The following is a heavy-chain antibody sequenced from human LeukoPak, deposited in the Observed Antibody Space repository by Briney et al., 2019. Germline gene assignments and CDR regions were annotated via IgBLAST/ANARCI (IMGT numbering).Heavy chain of an antibody. J-gene: IGHJ4*02. D-gene: IGHD2-2*01. Sequence: PGGSLRLSCAASGFTVSSNYMSWVRQAPGKGLEWVSVIYSGGSTYYADSVKGRFTISRDSSKNTLYLQMNSLRAEDTAVYYCAREWCSSTSCYRYHFDYWGQGTLVTVSS. V-gene: IGHV3-66*01. CDR1: GFTVSSNY. CDR2: IYSGGST. CDR3: AREWCSSTSCYRYHFDY.